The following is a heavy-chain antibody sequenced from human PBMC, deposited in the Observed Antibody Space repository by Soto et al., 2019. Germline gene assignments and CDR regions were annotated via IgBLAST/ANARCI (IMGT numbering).Heavy chain of an antibody. CDR3: ARRRRDSGGCYSGP. CDR2: IYYTGTT. V-gene: IGHV4-59*08. J-gene: IGHJ5*02. D-gene: IGHD3-22*01. CDR1: GGSISSYY. Sequence: TSETLSLTCTVSGGSISSYYWSWIRQPPGKGLEWIGYIYYTGTTTYNPSIKSRVTISVDTSKNQFSLNLSSVTAADTAVYYCARRRRDSGGCYSGPWGQGTLVTVSS.